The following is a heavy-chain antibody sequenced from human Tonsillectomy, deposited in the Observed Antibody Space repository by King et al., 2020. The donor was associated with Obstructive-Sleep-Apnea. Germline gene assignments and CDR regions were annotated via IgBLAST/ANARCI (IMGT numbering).Heavy chain of an antibody. J-gene: IGHJ5*02. V-gene: IGHV4-39*07. D-gene: IGHD1-26*01. Sequence: QLQESGPRLVKPSETLSLICTVSGGSITSGSYYWGWIRQPPGKGLEWMASISHSGRTFYSPSLESRVSISVDTSKNQFSLKLRSVTAADTAVYYCAREAGETGARWFDPWGQGTLVTVSS. CDR2: ISHSGRT. CDR1: GGSITSGSYY. CDR3: AREAGETGARWFDP.